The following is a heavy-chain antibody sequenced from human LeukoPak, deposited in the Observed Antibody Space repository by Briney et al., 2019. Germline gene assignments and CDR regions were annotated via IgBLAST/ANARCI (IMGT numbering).Heavy chain of an antibody. Sequence: GGVLRLSCTASGFTFGDYLMSWFRQAPGKGLEWIGFISGGTTEYAASVKGRFTISRDDSTSIAYLQMNSLTTEDTAVYYCSRGSGWLSVYWGQGTLVTVSS. CDR2: ISGGTT. V-gene: IGHV3-49*03. CDR1: GFTFGDYL. D-gene: IGHD6-19*01. CDR3: SRGSGWLSVY. J-gene: IGHJ4*02.